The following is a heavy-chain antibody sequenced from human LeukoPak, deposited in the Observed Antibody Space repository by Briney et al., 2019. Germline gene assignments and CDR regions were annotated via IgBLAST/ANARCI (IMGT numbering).Heavy chain of an antibody. V-gene: IGHV3-53*01. J-gene: IGHJ5*02. CDR3: AGLLWFGDLEEFDP. CDR2: IYSGGNT. CDR1: GFTVSINS. Sequence: GGSLRLSCTVSGFTVSINSMSWVRQAPGKGLEWVSFIYSGGNTHYSDSVKGRFTISRDNSKNTLYLQMNSLRAEDTAVYYCAGLLWFGDLEEFDPWGQGTLVTVSS. D-gene: IGHD3-10*01.